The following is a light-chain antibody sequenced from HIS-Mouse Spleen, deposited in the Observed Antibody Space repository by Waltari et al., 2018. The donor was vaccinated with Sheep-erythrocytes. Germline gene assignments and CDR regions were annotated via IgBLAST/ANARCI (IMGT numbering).Light chain of an antibody. CDR3: SSYTSSSTLV. CDR2: DDS. J-gene: IGLJ1*01. V-gene: IGLV2-14*03. Sequence: QSALTQPAPVSGSPGQSITISCPATSSDVCGYNYVSWYQHHPGKAPELTIYDDSNRPSGVSNRFSGSKSRNTASLTISGLQAEDEADYYCSSYTSSSTLVFGTGTKVTVL. CDR1: SSDVCGYNY.